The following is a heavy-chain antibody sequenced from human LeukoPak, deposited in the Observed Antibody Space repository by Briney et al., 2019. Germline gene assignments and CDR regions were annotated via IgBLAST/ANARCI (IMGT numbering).Heavy chain of an antibody. D-gene: IGHD3-22*01. CDR2: ISAYNGNT. Sequence: ASVKVSCKASGYTFTSYGISWVRQAPEQGLEWMGWISAYNGNTNYAQKLQGRVTMTTGTSTSTAYMELRSLRSDDTAVYYCARADYYDSIDWGPWGQGTLVTVSS. J-gene: IGHJ5*02. CDR1: GYTFTSYG. CDR3: ARADYYDSIDWGP. V-gene: IGHV1-18*01.